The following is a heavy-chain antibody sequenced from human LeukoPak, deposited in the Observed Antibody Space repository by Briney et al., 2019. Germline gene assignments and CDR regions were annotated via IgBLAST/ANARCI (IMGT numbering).Heavy chain of an antibody. CDR2: ILYGGSNK. CDR1: GFTFSSYA. V-gene: IGHV3-30-3*01. D-gene: IGHD3-22*01. J-gene: IGHJ4*02. CDR3: ARDGTTMIVVVNEFDY. Sequence: GRSLRLSCAASGFTFSSYAMHWVRQAPGKGLEGVAVILYGGSNKYYADSVKGRFTISRDNSKNTLYLQMNSLRAEDTAVYYCARDGTTMIVVVNEFDYWGQGTLVTVSS.